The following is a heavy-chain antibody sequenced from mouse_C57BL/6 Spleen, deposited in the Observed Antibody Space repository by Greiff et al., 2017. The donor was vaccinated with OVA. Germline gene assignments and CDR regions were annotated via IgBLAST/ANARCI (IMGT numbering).Heavy chain of an antibody. CDR2: LYPGSGNT. Sequence: QVQLQQSGPELVKPGASVKISCKASGYTFTDYYLNWVKQRPGQGLEWIGWLYPGSGNTKYNEKFKGKATLTVDTASSTAYMQLSSLTAEDSAVYVCARWTGTGAYWGQGTLVTVSA. J-gene: IGHJ3*01. CDR3: ARWTGTGAY. V-gene: IGHV1-84*01. CDR1: GYTFTDYY. D-gene: IGHD4-1*01.